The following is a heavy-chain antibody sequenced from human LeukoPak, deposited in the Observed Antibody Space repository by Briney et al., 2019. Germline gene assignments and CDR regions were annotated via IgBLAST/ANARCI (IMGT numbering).Heavy chain of an antibody. CDR3: ARETPGAGHFDY. CDR2: ISHSGST. J-gene: IGHJ4*02. D-gene: IGHD7-27*01. V-gene: IGHV4-34*01. Sequence: SETLSLTCAVYGGSFSGYYWTWIRQPPGKGLEWIGEISHSGSTNCNPSLKSRVTISVDTSKNQFSLKLTAVTAADTAVYYCARETPGAGHFDYWGQGSLVTVSS. CDR1: GGSFSGYY.